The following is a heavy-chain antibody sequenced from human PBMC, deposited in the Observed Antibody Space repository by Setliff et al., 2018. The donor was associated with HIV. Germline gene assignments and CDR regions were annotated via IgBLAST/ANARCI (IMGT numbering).Heavy chain of an antibody. CDR2: VYYTGST. CDR1: SDSIRFYY. CDR3: TRRFEKWLAFDY. J-gene: IGHJ4*02. V-gene: IGHV4-59*08. Sequence: SETLSLTCTVSSDSIRFYYWTWIRQPPGKGLEWIGNVYYTGSTNYNPSLKSRITISIDTSKSQFSLSLASVTAADTAVYYCTRRFEKWLAFDYWGQGTLVTVSS. D-gene: IGHD6-19*01.